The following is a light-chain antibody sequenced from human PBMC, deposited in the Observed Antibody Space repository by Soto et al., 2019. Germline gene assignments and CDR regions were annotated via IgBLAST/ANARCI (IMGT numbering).Light chain of an antibody. V-gene: IGLV3-1*01. CDR2: QDT. Sequence: SYELTQPPSVSVSPGQTASITCSGDKLGTKYACWYQQKPGQSPVLVIYQDTERPSGIPERFAGSNSGNTATLTISGTQAMDEADYYCQAWDRSTVVFGGGTKVTVL. J-gene: IGLJ3*02. CDR1: KLGTKY. CDR3: QAWDRSTVV.